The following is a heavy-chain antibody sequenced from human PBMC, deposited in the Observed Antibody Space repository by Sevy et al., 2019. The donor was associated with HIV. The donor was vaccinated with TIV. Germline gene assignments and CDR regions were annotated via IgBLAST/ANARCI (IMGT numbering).Heavy chain of an antibody. J-gene: IGHJ5*02. CDR3: ARAPLGGHYDFDGLPKSNWFDP. D-gene: IGHD3-3*01. CDR1: GYTFTSYA. CDR2: INAGNGNT. V-gene: IGHV1-3*01. Sequence: ASVKVSCKASGYTFTSYAMHWVRQAPGQRLEWMGWINAGNGNTKHSQKFQGRVTITRDTSASTAYMELSSLRSEDTAVYYCARAPLGGHYDFDGLPKSNWFDPWGQGTLVTVSS.